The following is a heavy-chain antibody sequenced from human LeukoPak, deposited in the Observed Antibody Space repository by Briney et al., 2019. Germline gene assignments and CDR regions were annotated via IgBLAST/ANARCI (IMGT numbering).Heavy chain of an antibody. CDR2: ISSGSTTI. V-gene: IGHV3-48*01. CDR3: ARDVGQWLVRVYDFDY. D-gene: IGHD6-19*01. CDR1: GFTLSSNS. Sequence: PGGSLRLSCALSGFTLSSNSMNGVRQAPGKGLEWISYISSGSTTIYYADSVKGRFTISRDNAKNSLYLQMNSLRAEDTAVYYCARDVGQWLVRVYDFDYWGQGTLVTVSS. J-gene: IGHJ4*02.